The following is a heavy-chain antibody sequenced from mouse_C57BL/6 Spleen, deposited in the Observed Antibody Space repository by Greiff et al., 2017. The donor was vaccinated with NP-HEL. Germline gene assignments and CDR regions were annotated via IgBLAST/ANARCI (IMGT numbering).Heavy chain of an antibody. J-gene: IGHJ4*01. CDR2: ISNDGGST. CDR1: GFTFSDYY. CDR3: ARRGYGNYYAMDY. V-gene: IGHV5-12*01. Sequence: EVKLMESGGGLVQPGGSLKLSCAASGFTFSDYYMYWVRQTPEKRLEWVAYISNDGGSTSYPYTVKGRFTISRDKAKNTLYLQMSRLKSEDTAMYYCARRGYGNYYAMDYWGQGTSVTVSS. D-gene: IGHD2-1*01.